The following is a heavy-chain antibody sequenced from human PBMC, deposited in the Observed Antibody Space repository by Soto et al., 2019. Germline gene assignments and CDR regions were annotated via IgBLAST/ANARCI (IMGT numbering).Heavy chain of an antibody. CDR2: IVVGSGNT. Sequence: GASVKVSCKASGFTFTSSAVQWVRQARGQRLEWIGWIVVGSGNTNYAQKFQERVTITRDMSTSTAYMELSSLRSEETAVYYCAADRAGYCSGGSCYWAPNDYWGQGTLVTVSS. D-gene: IGHD2-15*01. CDR3: AADRAGYCSGGSCYWAPNDY. V-gene: IGHV1-58*01. CDR1: GFTFTSSA. J-gene: IGHJ4*02.